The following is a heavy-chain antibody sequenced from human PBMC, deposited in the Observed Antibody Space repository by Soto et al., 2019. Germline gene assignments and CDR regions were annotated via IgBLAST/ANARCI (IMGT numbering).Heavy chain of an antibody. V-gene: IGHV3-30*18. CDR3: AKGQYSDY. CDR1: GFTFSSYG. CDR2: ISYDGSNK. J-gene: IGHJ4*02. D-gene: IGHD2-15*01. Sequence: QVQVVESGGGVVQPGRSLRLSCAASGFTFSSYGMHWVRQAPGKGLEWVAVISYDGSNKYYADSVKGRFTISRDNSKNTLYLQMNSLRAEDTAVYYCAKGQYSDYWGQGTLVTVSS.